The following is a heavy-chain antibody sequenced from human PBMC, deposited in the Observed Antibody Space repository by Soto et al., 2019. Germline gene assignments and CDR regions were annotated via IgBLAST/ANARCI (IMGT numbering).Heavy chain of an antibody. J-gene: IGHJ5*02. CDR2: ISYSGST. V-gene: IGHV4-59*01. CDR1: GGSISSYY. Sequence: SETLSLTCTVSGGSISSYYWSWIRQPPGKGLEWIGYISYSGSTDYNPSLKSRVTISFDASKNQISLQVRSATAADAAVYYCARDLKEYCSDGKCNWFDPWGQGTLVTVSS. CDR3: ARDLKEYCSDGKCNWFDP. D-gene: IGHD2-15*01.